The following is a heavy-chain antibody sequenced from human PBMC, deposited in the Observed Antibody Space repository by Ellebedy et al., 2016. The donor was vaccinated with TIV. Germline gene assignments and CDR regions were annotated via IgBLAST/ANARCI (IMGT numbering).Heavy chain of an antibody. D-gene: IGHD5-12*01. V-gene: IGHV3-23*01. CDR2: GSGDNT. CDR3: AKDIGAHTNYYYYGIDV. Sequence: GESLKISXAASGFTFRSYAMSWVRQAPGKGLEWVSGGSGDNTYYADSVKGRFTISRDNSKNSLYLQMNSLRAEDTAIYYCAKDIGAHTNYYYYGIDVWGQGTTVTVSS. J-gene: IGHJ6*02. CDR1: GFTFRSYA.